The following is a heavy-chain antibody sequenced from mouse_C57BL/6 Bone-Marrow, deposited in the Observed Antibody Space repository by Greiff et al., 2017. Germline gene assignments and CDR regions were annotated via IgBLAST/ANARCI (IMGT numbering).Heavy chain of an antibody. CDR2: IDTEDGET. Sequence: EVQLQQSGAELVQPGATVTLSCTASGFNIKDYYMHWVQQRTEQGLEWIGRIDTEDGETKYAPKFQVKATKKADTSSNTAYLQLSSLTSEDTAVYYGARGAFADWGQGTLVTVSA. CDR1: GFNIKDYY. V-gene: IGHV14-2*01. J-gene: IGHJ3*01. CDR3: ARGAFAD.